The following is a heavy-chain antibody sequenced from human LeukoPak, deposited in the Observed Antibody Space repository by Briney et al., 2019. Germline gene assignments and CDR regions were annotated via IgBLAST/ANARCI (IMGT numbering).Heavy chain of an antibody. Sequence: GGSLRLSCAASGFTFSSYWMNWVRQAPGKGLVWVSRIASDGSSTTHADSVKGRFSISRDNAKNTLYLQMNSLRVEDTAVYYCARGRPHGNDYWGQGTLVTVSS. J-gene: IGHJ4*02. D-gene: IGHD4-23*01. CDR2: IASDGSST. CDR1: GFTFSSYW. V-gene: IGHV3-74*01. CDR3: ARGRPHGNDY.